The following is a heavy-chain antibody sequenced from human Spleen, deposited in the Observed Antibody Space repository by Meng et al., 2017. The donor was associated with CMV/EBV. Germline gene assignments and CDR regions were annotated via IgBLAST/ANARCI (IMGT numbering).Heavy chain of an antibody. CDR1: GFTFSSYA. V-gene: IGHV3-23*03. CDR3: AKYSAVGERLYYFDY. D-gene: IGHD2-21*01. Sequence: GESLKISCAASGFTFSSYAMSWVRQAPGKGLEWVSVIYSGGSTYYADSVKGRFTISRDNAKNTLYLQMNSLRAEDTAVYYCAKYSAVGERLYYFDYWGQGTLVTVSS. CDR2: IYSGGST. J-gene: IGHJ4*02.